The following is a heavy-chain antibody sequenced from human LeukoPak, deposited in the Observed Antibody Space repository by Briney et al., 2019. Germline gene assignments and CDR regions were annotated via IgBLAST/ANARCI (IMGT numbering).Heavy chain of an antibody. CDR3: ARDPYDSSGYYYSDY. D-gene: IGHD3-22*01. V-gene: IGHV3-48*01. J-gene: IGHJ4*02. CDR1: GFTFSSYS. CDR2: ISSSSSTI. Sequence: PGGSLRLSCAASGFTFSSYSMNWVRQAPGKGLEWVSYISSSSSTIYYADSVKGRFTISRDNAKNSLYLQMNSLRAEDTAVYYCARDPYDSSGYYYSDYWGQGTLVTVSS.